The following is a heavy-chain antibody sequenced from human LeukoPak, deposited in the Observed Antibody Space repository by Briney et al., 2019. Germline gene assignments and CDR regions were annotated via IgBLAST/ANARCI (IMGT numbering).Heavy chain of an antibody. CDR2: IIPIFGTA. CDR3: ARDSSLVAAFDY. J-gene: IGHJ4*02. Sequence: SVKVSCKASGGTFSSYAISWVRQAPGQGLEWMGGIIPIFGTANYAQKFQGRVTITADESTSTAYMVLSSLRSEDTAVYYCARDSSLVAAFDYWGQGTLVTVSS. V-gene: IGHV1-69*13. D-gene: IGHD5-12*01. CDR1: GGTFSSYA.